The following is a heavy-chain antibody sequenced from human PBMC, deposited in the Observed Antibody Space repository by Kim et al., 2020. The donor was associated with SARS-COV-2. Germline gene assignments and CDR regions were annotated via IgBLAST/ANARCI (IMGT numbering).Heavy chain of an antibody. D-gene: IGHD6-19*01. J-gene: IGHJ4*02. CDR1: GGSISSSSYY. V-gene: IGHV4-39*01. Sequence: SETLSLTCTVSGGSISSSSYYWGWIRQPPGKGLEWIGSIYYSGSTYYNPSLKSRVTISVDTSKNQFSLKLSSVTAADTAVYYCAPLAAVAGTGKDYWGQGTLVTVSS. CDR2: IYYSGST. CDR3: APLAAVAGTGKDY.